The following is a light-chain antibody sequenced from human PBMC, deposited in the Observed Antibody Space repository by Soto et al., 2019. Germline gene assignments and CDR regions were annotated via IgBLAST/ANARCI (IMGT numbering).Light chain of an antibody. CDR1: QSVSRN. V-gene: IGKV3-15*01. J-gene: IGKJ2*01. Sequence: EVVMTQSPATLSVSQGERAILSCRASQSVSRNIGWYQQKPGQALRLLIYGASTSDTGIPARFSGSGCGKECTMSISTLKFEDFAVYYCRQYDNRHRTFGQGTKLEIK. CDR3: RQYDNRHRT. CDR2: GAS.